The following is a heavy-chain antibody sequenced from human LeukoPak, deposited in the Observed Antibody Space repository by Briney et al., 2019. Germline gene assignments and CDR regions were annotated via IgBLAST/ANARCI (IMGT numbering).Heavy chain of an antibody. D-gene: IGHD4-17*01. CDR1: GGAISSYY. CDR3: ARGDYGDYPFDH. V-gene: IGHV4-59*01. Sequence: SETLSLTCTVSGGAISSYYWSWIRQPPGKGLEWIGYIYYSGSTNYNPSLKSRVTISVDTSKNQFSPKLSSVTAADTAVYYCARGDYGDYPFDHWGQGTLVTVSS. J-gene: IGHJ4*02. CDR2: IYYSGST.